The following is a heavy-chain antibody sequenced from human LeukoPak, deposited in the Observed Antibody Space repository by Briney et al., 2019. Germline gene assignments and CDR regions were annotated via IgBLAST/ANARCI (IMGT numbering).Heavy chain of an antibody. V-gene: IGHV3-23*01. CDR3: AKVGQGVVVVAATEPNFDY. J-gene: IGHJ4*02. Sequence: GGSLRLPCVASGLIFSSYAMSWVRQAPGKGLEWVSTVSGNGGNTFYADSVRGRFTISRDNSKSTLYLQMNSLRAEDTAVYYCAKVGQGVVVVAATEPNFDYWGQGTLVTVSS. CDR1: GLIFSSYA. CDR2: VSGNGGNT. D-gene: IGHD2-15*01.